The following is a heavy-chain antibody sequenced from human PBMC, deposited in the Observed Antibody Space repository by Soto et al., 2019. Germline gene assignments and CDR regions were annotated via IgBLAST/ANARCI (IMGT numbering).Heavy chain of an antibody. J-gene: IGHJ6*02. CDR3: ARTSAAGKYYYGMDV. CDR1: GYSFTSYW. D-gene: IGHD6-13*01. CDR2: IYPGDSDT. V-gene: IGHV5-51*01. Sequence: GESLKISCKGSGYSFTSYWIGWVRQMPRKGLEWMGIIYPGDSDTRYSPSVQGQVTISADKSITTAYLQWSSLKASDTVLYYCARTSAAGKYYYGMDVWGQGPTVTVSS.